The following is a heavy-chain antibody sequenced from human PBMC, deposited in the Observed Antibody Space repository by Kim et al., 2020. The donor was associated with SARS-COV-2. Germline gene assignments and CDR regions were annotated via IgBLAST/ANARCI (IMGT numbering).Heavy chain of an antibody. J-gene: IGHJ4*02. CDR1: GFTFSDYA. Sequence: VKVSCKASGFTFSDYAMYWVRQAPGQRLEWMGWINAGNGNTRYSQKLQGRVTITWDTSASTAYMDLTSLRFEDTAVYYCARERFGGSFDYWGQGTLVTVSS. CDR3: ARERFGGSFDY. D-gene: IGHD3-10*01. CDR2: INAGNGNT. V-gene: IGHV1-3*01.